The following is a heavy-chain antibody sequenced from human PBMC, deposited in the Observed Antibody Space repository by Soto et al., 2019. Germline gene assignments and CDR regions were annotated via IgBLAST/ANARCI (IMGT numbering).Heavy chain of an antibody. V-gene: IGHV3-15*07. CDR3: TTDTRWAVAGSPTQDY. CDR2: IKTKAEGGTT. Sequence: EVQLVESGGGLVKPGGSLRLSCAASRFTFSNAWMNWVRQAPGRGLEWLGRIKTKAEGGTTDFTAPVKGRFTISRDDSKNTLYLQMNSLRTEDTAVYYCTTDTRWAVAGSPTQDYWGQGTLVTVSS. D-gene: IGHD6-19*01. CDR1: RFTFSNAW. J-gene: IGHJ4*02.